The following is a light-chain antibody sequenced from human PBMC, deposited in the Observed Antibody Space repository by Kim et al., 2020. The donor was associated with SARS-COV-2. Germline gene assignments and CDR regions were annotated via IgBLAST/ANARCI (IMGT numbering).Light chain of an antibody. J-gene: IGLJ3*02. CDR2: LNSDGSH. CDR1: SGHNNYA. Sequence: QLVLTQSPSASASLGASVKLTCTLSSGHNNYAIAWHQQQPEKGPRHLMKLNSDGSHSKGDGIPDRFSGSSSGAERYLTISSLQSEDEADYYCQTWGTGIQVFGGGTQLTVL. CDR3: QTWGTGIQV. V-gene: IGLV4-69*01.